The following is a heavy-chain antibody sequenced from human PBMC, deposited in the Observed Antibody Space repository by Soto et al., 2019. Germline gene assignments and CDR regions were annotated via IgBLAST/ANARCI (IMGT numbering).Heavy chain of an antibody. V-gene: IGHV3-21*01. J-gene: IGHJ4*02. D-gene: IGHD2-2*01. CDR1: GFTFSSYS. Sequence: PGGSLRLCCAASGFTFSSYSMNGVRQAPGKGLEWVSSISSSSSYIYYADSVKGRFTISRDNAKNSLYLQMNSLRAEDTAVYYSARESPAALDYWGQGTLVTVSS. CDR2: ISSSSSYI. CDR3: ARESPAALDY.